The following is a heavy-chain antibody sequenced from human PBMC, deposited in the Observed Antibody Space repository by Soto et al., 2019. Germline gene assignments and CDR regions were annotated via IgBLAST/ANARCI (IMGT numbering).Heavy chain of an antibody. Sequence: GESLKISCTASGFTFGDYTMSWFRQAPGKGLEWVGFIRSKAYGGTTEYAASVKGRFSSSRDDSKSIAYLQMNSLKTEDTAVYYCTRAPYYYDSSGRSGGNFDYWGQGTLVTAPQ. CDR1: GFTFGDYT. CDR2: IRSKAYGGTT. J-gene: IGHJ4*02. CDR3: TRAPYYYDSSGRSGGNFDY. D-gene: IGHD3-22*01. V-gene: IGHV3-49*03.